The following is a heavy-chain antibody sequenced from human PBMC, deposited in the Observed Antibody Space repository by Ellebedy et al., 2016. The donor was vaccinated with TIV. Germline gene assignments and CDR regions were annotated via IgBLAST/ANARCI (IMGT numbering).Heavy chain of an antibody. V-gene: IGHV3-23*01. J-gene: IGHJ4*02. CDR1: GFTFSSYG. D-gene: IGHD2-21*02. Sequence: GESLKISXAASGFTFSSYGMNWVRQAPGKGLEWVSHITYSGVTYYADSVKGRFTVSRDNSKSTLYLQMNSLRADDTAMYFCARPECGGNCYSDPFNYWGQGALVTVSS. CDR2: ITYSGVT. CDR3: ARPECGGNCYSDPFNY.